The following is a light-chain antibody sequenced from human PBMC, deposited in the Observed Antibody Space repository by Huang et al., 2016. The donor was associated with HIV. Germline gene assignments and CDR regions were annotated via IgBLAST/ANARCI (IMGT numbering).Light chain of an antibody. CDR1: QSVLYTSNNKNY. CDR2: WAS. V-gene: IGKV4-1*01. J-gene: IGKJ4*01. Sequence: DIVMTQSPDSLAVSLGERATINCKSSQSVLYTSNNKNYLSWYQQKPGQPPKLLIYWASTRETGVPDRFSGSGSWTDCTLTIRSLRAEDVAVYYCQQYHSTPLTFGGGTKVEIK. CDR3: QQYHSTPLT.